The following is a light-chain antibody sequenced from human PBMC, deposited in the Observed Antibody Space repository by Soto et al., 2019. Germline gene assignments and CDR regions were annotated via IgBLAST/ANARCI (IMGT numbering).Light chain of an antibody. CDR1: QGIGST. CDR3: QRYNNWPLT. V-gene: IGKV3-15*01. Sequence: EIVMTQSPATLSVSPGERATLSCRASQGIGSTLAWYQQKPGQTPRLLIFGASTRATGVPARFSGSGSGTEFTLTINSLQSEDFAVYYCQRYNNWPLTFGGGTKVDIK. CDR2: GAS. J-gene: IGKJ4*01.